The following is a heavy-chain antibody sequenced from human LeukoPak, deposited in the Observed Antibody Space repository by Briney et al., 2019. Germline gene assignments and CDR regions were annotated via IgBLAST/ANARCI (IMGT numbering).Heavy chain of an antibody. CDR2: INHSGST. D-gene: IGHD3-10*01. Sequence: SETLSLTCAVYGGSFSGYYWSWIRQPPGKGLEWIGEINHSGSTNYNPSLKSRVTISVDTSKNQFSLKLSSVAAADTAVYYCARVANYYYGSGRWPPKNSNWFDPWGQGTLVTVSS. J-gene: IGHJ5*02. V-gene: IGHV4-34*01. CDR3: ARVANYYYGSGRWPPKNSNWFDP. CDR1: GGSFSGYY.